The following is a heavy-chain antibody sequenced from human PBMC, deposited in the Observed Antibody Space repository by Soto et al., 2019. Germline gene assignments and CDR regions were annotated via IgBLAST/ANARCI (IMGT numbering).Heavy chain of an antibody. CDR2: IIPILGIA. D-gene: IGHD3-9*01. J-gene: IGHJ4*02. CDR3: AKTADLYYDILTEASV. CDR1: GGTFSSYT. V-gene: IGHV1-69*02. Sequence: QVQLVQSGAEVKKPGSSVKVSCKASGGTFSSYTISWVRQAPGQGLEWMGRIIPILGIANYAQKFQGRVTITADKSTSTAYMELSSLRSEDTAVCYCAKTADLYYDILTEASVWGQGTLVTVSS.